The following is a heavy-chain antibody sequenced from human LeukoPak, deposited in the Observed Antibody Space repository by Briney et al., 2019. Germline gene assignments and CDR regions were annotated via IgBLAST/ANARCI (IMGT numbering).Heavy chain of an antibody. D-gene: IGHD6-13*01. J-gene: IGHJ4*02. V-gene: IGHV3-30*02. CDR2: IRYDGGNK. CDR1: GFIFSRYG. CDR3: AKLRIAAAGRDY. Sequence: GGSLRLSCAASGFIFSRYGMHWVRQAPGKGLEWVAFIRYDGGNKYYADSVKGRFTISRDNSKNTLYLQMNSLRAEDTAVYYCAKLRIAAAGRDYWGQGTLVTVSS.